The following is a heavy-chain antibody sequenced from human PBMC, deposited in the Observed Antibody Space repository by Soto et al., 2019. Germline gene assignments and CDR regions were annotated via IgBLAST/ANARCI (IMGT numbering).Heavy chain of an antibody. D-gene: IGHD6-13*01. CDR3: ARDANIAAAGTWFDP. Sequence: PGESLKISCKGSGYTFTSYYMHWVRQAPGQGLEWMGIINPSGGSTSYAQKFQGRVTMTRDTSTSTVYMELGSLRSEDTAVYYCARDANIAAAGTWFDPWGQGTLVTVSS. CDR2: INPSGGST. CDR1: GYTFTSYY. J-gene: IGHJ5*02. V-gene: IGHV1-46*01.